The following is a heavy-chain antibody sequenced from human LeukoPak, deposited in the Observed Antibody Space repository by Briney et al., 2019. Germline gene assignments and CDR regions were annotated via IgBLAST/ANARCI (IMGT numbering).Heavy chain of an antibody. CDR3: AKAFSAYENWPPNRFDP. CDR2: ISGRGVGT. D-gene: IGHD5-12*01. CDR1: GFTFSTFA. Sequence: QPGGPLRLPCAVSGFTFSTFAMSGVRRSPGKAVEGFSAISGRGVGTYYADSVKGRLTIARDNSKNTLYLQMSSLRAEDTAVYYCAKAFSAYENWPPNRFDPWGQGTLVTVSS. J-gene: IGHJ5*02. V-gene: IGHV3-23*01.